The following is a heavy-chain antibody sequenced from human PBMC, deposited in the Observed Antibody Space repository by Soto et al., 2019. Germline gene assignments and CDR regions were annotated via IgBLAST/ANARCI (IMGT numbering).Heavy chain of an antibody. V-gene: IGHV3-11*01. Sequence: GGSLRLSCAASGFTFSEYYMSWIRQAPGKGLEWVSYISSSGSTIYYADSVKGRFTISRDNAKNSLYLQMNSLRAEDTAVYYCARDHGIPAANFDYWGQGTLVTVSS. CDR3: ARDHGIPAANFDY. J-gene: IGHJ4*02. CDR2: ISSSGSTI. CDR1: GFTFSEYY. D-gene: IGHD2-2*01.